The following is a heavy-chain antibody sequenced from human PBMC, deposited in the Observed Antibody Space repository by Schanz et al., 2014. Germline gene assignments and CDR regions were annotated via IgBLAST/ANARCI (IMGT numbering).Heavy chain of an antibody. CDR1: GGSFISYY. CDR2: VSSTGSA. J-gene: IGHJ6*02. CDR3: ARLVGPAFYYGMDV. V-gene: IGHV4-59*01. D-gene: IGHD2-15*01. Sequence: QVQLEESGPGMVKPSETLSLNCTVSGGSFISYYWSWIRPPPGKGLEWIGYVSSTGSAESNPSLKSRVTLSVDTSKNQFSLKVRSVTAADTAVYYCARLVGPAFYYGMDVWGQGTTVTVSS.